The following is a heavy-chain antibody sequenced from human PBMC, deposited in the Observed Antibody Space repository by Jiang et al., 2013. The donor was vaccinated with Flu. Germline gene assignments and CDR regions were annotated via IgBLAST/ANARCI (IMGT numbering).Heavy chain of an antibody. J-gene: IGHJ4*02. CDR1: GYTFTDYH. V-gene: IGHV1-46*01. Sequence: GAEVKKPGASVSVSCKASGYTFTDYHIHWARQAPGQGLEWMGIIKSSGDITLYAQNFRDRVSVTRDTSTSTVYMELTNLRSDDTAVYYCVRERPDSYYFDYWGQGSLVAVSS. CDR3: VRERPDSYYFDY. D-gene: IGHD6-6*01. CDR2: IKSSGDIT.